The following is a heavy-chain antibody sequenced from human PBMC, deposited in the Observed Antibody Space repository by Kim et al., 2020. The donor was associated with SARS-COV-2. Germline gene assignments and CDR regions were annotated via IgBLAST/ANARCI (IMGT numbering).Heavy chain of an antibody. V-gene: IGHV3-11*05. D-gene: IGHD3-16*02. CDR1: GFTFSDYY. J-gene: IGHJ6*02. CDR3: ARVGYDYVWGSYRDYYYYHGMDV. CDR2: ISSSSSYT. Sequence: LSLTCAASGFTFSDYYMSWIRQAPGKGLEWVSYISSSSSYTNYADSVKGRFTISRDNAKNSLYLQMNSLRAEDTAVYYCARVGYDYVWGSYRDYYYYHGMDVWGQGTTVTVSS.